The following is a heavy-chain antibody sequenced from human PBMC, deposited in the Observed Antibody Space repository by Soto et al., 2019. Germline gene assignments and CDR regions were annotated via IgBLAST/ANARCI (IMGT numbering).Heavy chain of an antibody. Sequence: SETLSLTCTVSGGSVSSDTHYWSWVRQPPRKRLEWIGFIYSSGSTNYNPSLKSRVTMSVDTPKNQFSLKLRSVIVADTAVYHCARFVRSCSGTTCYTRADVWGQGTTVTVSS. V-gene: IGHV4-61*01. CDR3: ARFVRSCSGTTCYTRADV. D-gene: IGHD2-2*02. CDR1: GGSVSSDTHY. J-gene: IGHJ6*02. CDR2: IYSSGST.